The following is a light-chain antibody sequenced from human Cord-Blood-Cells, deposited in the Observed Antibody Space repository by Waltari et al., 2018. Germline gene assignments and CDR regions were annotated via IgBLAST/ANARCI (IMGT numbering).Light chain of an antibody. J-gene: IGLJ3*02. Sequence: QSALTQPASVSGSPGQSITISCPGTRSDVGSYNLVSWYQQHPGKAPKLMIYEGSKRPSGVSNRFSGSKSGNTASLTISGLQAEDEADYYCCSYAGSSTPNWVFGGGTKLTVL. CDR1: RSDVGSYNL. CDR3: CSYAGSSTPNWV. V-gene: IGLV2-23*01. CDR2: EGS.